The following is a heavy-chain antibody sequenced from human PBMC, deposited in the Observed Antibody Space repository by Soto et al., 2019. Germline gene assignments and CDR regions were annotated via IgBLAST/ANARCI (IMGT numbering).Heavy chain of an antibody. Sequence: PSETLSLTCSVSAGSISTYHWSLIRQPAGKGLECIWRIYYTGSTDYNPSLKSRVTMSVDTSKNQFSLKVSSVTAADTAVYYCARDCSGGACYPASFDYWGQGTLVTVSS. CDR1: AGSISTYH. CDR2: IYYTGST. J-gene: IGHJ4*02. D-gene: IGHD2-15*01. V-gene: IGHV4-4*07. CDR3: ARDCSGGACYPASFDY.